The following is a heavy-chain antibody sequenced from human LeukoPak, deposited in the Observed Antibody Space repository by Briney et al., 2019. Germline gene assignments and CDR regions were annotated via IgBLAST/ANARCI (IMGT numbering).Heavy chain of an antibody. CDR2: INTNTGNP. Sequence: ASVKVSCKASGYTFTSYAMNWVRQAPGQGLEWMGWINTNTGNPTYAQGFTGRFVFSLDTSVSTAYLQISSLKAEDTAVYYCARVGASGQQLVLWYFDLWGRGTLVTVSS. J-gene: IGHJ2*01. CDR3: ARVGASGQQLVLWYFDL. CDR1: GYTFTSYA. V-gene: IGHV7-4-1*02. D-gene: IGHD6-13*01.